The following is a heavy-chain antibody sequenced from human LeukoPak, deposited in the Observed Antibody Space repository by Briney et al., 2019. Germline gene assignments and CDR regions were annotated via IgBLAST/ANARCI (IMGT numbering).Heavy chain of an antibody. Sequence: GESLKFSCRGSVYSFTSNWIGWVRQMPGKGLEWMGIIYPGVSETTYSPSFQGQVTISADKSITTAYLQWDSLKASDTAMYYCARHPWGIKVADYWGQGALVTVSS. CDR2: IYPGVSET. J-gene: IGHJ4*02. D-gene: IGHD3-16*01. CDR3: ARHPWGIKVADY. CDR1: VYSFTSNW. V-gene: IGHV5-51*01.